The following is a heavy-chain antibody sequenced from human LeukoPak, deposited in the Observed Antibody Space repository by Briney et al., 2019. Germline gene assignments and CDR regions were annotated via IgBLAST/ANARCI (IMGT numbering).Heavy chain of an antibody. V-gene: IGHV3-43*02. Sequence: GGSLRLSCAASGFTFDDYAMHRVRQAPGKGLEWVSLISGDGGSTYYADSVKGRFTISRDNSKNSLYLQMNSLRTEDTALYYCAKGDGSGWYPLYYYGMDVWGQGTTVTVSS. CDR2: ISGDGGST. CDR1: GFTFDDYA. J-gene: IGHJ6*02. D-gene: IGHD6-19*01. CDR3: AKGDGSGWYPLYYYGMDV.